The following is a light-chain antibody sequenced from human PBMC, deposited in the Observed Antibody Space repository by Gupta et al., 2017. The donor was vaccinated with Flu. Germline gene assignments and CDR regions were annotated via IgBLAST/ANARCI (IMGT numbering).Light chain of an antibody. V-gene: IGKV3-15*01. CDR1: QTVNRN. J-gene: IGKJ2*01. CDR3: QQYNNWPPLFT. CDR2: GAS. Sequence: RATLSCRASQTVNRNLAWYQQIPGQAPRLLIYGASNRANGIPDRFSGSGSGTEFTLTISSLQSEDSAVYYCQQYNNWPPLFTFGQGTKLEIK.